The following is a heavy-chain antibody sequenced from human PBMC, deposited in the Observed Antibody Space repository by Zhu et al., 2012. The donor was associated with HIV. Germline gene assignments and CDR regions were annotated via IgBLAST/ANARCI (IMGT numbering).Heavy chain of an antibody. CDR1: GGSISSHY. D-gene: IGHD3-22*01. CDR2: IYYSGST. J-gene: IGHJ2*01. CDR3: ARFGSGYSVPLFDL. Sequence: QVQLQESGPGLVKPSETLSLTCTVSGGSISSHYWSWIRQPPGKGLEWIGYIYYSGSTNYNPSLKSRVTISVDTSKNQFSLKLSSVTAADTAVYYCARFGSGYSVPLFDLWGLAPWSLSPQ. V-gene: IGHV4-59*11.